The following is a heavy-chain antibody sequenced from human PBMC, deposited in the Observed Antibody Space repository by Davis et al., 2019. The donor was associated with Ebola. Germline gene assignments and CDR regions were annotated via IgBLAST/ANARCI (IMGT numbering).Heavy chain of an antibody. D-gene: IGHD6-13*01. V-gene: IGHV3-74*01. CDR1: GFTFSSYW. Sequence: GESLKISCAVSGFTFSSYWMHWVRQAPGKGLVWVSRINSDGSRTNYADSVKGRFTISRDNVKNTLYLQMNSLRAEDMAVYYCAREDPWSSWSPWGQGTLVTVSS. CDR2: INSDGSRT. CDR3: AREDPWSSWSP. J-gene: IGHJ5*02.